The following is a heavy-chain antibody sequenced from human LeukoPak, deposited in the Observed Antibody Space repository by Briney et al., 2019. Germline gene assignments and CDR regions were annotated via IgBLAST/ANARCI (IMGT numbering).Heavy chain of an antibody. D-gene: IGHD5-12*01. CDR2: IYVTGTT. CDR1: GGSISTNY. CDR3: ARGGPDLAREYFQY. Sequence: SETLSLTCTVSGGSISTNYWNWIRQPAGKGLEWIGRIYVTGTTYYNPSLKSRLTMSVDASRNLFFLNLSSVTAADTAVYYCARGGPDLAREYFQYWGQGTLVTVS. V-gene: IGHV4-4*07. J-gene: IGHJ1*01.